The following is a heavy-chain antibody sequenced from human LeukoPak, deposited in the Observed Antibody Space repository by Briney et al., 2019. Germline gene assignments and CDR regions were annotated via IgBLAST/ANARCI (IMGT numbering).Heavy chain of an antibody. V-gene: IGHV3-64*01. D-gene: IGHD3-22*01. Sequence: GGSLRLSCAASGFTFSSYWMSWVRQAPGKGLEYVSAISSNGGSTYYANSVKGRFTISRDNSKNTLYLQMGSLRAEDMAVYYCARGSYSSGYYQYYYGMDVWGQGTTVTVSS. CDR1: GFTFSSYW. CDR2: ISSNGGST. J-gene: IGHJ6*02. CDR3: ARGSYSSGYYQYYYGMDV.